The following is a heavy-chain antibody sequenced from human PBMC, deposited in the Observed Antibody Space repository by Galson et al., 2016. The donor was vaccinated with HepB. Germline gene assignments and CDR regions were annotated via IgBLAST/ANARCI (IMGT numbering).Heavy chain of an antibody. Sequence: SLRLSCAASGFTFSSYWMAWVRQAPGKGLEWVANIRQDGSETYYVDSVKGRFTISRDNAKNSLYLKMNSLRVEDPAVYYCARILDYGGGDYGMDVWGPGTTVTVSS. D-gene: IGHD4-17*01. CDR2: IRQDGSET. CDR1: GFTFSSYW. CDR3: ARILDYGGGDYGMDV. V-gene: IGHV3-7*03. J-gene: IGHJ6*02.